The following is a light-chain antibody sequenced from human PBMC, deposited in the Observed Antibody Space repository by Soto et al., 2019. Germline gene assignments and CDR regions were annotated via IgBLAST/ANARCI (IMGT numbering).Light chain of an antibody. J-gene: IGKJ2*01. Sequence: DLVMTQSPLSLPVTPGEPASISCRSSESLLHSNGYNYLDWYLQKPGQSPHLLIYLGSNRASGVPDRFSGSGSGTDFTLKISRVEAEDVGVYYCMQSVDSPRYTFGQGTKLEIK. CDR1: ESLLHSNGYNY. CDR3: MQSVDSPRYT. CDR2: LGS. V-gene: IGKV2-28*01.